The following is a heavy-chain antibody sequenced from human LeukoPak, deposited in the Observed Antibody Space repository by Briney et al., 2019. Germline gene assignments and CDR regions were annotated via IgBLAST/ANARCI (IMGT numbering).Heavy chain of an antibody. CDR2: ISGSGGST. Sequence: GGCLRLSCAASGFTFDTFSMSWVRQAPGKGLAWVSVISGSGGSTYYADSVKGRFTISRDNSKNTLFLQMNGLRAEDTAVYYCAKRGGTGTKYFDSWGQGTLVTVSS. D-gene: IGHD1-1*01. CDR3: AKRGGTGTKYFDS. J-gene: IGHJ4*02. CDR1: GFTFDTFS. V-gene: IGHV3-23*01.